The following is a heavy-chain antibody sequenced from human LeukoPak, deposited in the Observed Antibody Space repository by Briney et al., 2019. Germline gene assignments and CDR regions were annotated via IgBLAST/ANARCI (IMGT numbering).Heavy chain of an antibody. CDR1: GFTFSSNG. D-gene: IGHD6-13*01. Sequence: GRFLRLSCAASGFTFSSNGMHWVRQAPGKGLEWVAVISYDGSKKYYADSVKGRFTVSRDDSKNTLYLQMNSLRAEDTAVYYCAKDRSSSWAFDYWGQGTLVTVSS. J-gene: IGHJ4*02. CDR2: ISYDGSKK. CDR3: AKDRSSSWAFDY. V-gene: IGHV3-30*18.